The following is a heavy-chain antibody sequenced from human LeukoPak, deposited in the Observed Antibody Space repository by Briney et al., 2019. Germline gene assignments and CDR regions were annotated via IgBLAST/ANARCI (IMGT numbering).Heavy chain of an antibody. D-gene: IGHD2-2*01. V-gene: IGHV1-2*02. CDR3: ARDRVYCSSTNCPRGLGY. Sequence: ASVKVSCKASGYTFTGYYMHWVRQAPGQGLEWMGWINPNSGGTNYAQKFQGRVTMTRDTSISTAYMELSRLRSDDTAVYYCARDRVYCSSTNCPRGLGYWGQGTLVTVSS. CDR2: INPNSGGT. J-gene: IGHJ4*02. CDR1: GYTFTGYY.